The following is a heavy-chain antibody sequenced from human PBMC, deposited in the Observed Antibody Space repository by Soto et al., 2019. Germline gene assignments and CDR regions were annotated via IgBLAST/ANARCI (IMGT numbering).Heavy chain of an antibody. CDR2: VYYSGST. CDR3: ARLDGYDHYFAY. J-gene: IGHJ4*02. V-gene: IGHV4-59*08. Sequence: QVQLRGSGPGLVKPSETLSLTCTVSGGSISSHYWSWIRQPPGLGLEWIGYVYYSGSTNYNPSLKSRVTIPVDTPKSQFSLRLSSVTAADTAVYFCARLDGYDHYFAYWGQGALVTVSS. CDR1: GGSISSHY. D-gene: IGHD5-12*01.